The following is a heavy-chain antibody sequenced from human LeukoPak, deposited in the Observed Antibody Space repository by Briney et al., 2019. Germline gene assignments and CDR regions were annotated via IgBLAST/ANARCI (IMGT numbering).Heavy chain of an antibody. D-gene: IGHD3-22*01. CDR3: AKVQPFYYYDSSGYYYFDY. CDR2: ISGSGGST. Sequence: GGSLRLSCAASGFTFSSYAMSWARQAPGKGLEWVSAISGSGGSTYYADSVKGRFTISRDNSKNTLYLQMNSLRAEDTAVYYCAKVQPFYYYDSSGYYYFDYWGQGTLVTVSS. J-gene: IGHJ4*02. V-gene: IGHV3-23*01. CDR1: GFTFSSYA.